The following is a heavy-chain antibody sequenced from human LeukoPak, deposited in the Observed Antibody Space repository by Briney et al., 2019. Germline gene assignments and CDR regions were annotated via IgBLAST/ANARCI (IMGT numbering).Heavy chain of an antibody. CDR3: AREKFGDNAFDI. CDR2: IYYSGST. CDR1: GGSISSYY. V-gene: IGHV4-59*01. D-gene: IGHD3-10*01. Sequence: SETLSLTCTVSGGSISSYYWSWIRQPPGKGLEWIGYIYYSGSTNYNPSLKSRVTISVDTSENQFSLKLSSVTAADTAVYYCAREKFGDNAFDIWGQGTMVTVSS. J-gene: IGHJ3*02.